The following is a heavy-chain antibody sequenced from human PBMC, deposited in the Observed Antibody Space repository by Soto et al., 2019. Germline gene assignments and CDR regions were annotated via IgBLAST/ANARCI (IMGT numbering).Heavy chain of an antibody. CDR2: INAGNGNT. CDR3: ANYPARGFTDNSGYTRHFDC. CDR1: GYTFTSYA. D-gene: IGHD3-22*01. V-gene: IGHV1-3*01. J-gene: IGHJ4*02. Sequence: ASVKVSCKASGYTFTSYAMHWVRQAPGQRLEWMGWINAGNGNTKYSQKFQGRVTITRDTSASTAYMELSSLRSEDTAEYYCANYPARGFTDNSGYTRHFDCWGQGTLVTVSS.